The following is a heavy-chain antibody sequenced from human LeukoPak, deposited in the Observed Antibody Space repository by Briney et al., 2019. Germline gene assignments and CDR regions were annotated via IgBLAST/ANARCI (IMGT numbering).Heavy chain of an antibody. D-gene: IGHD6-13*01. J-gene: IGHJ5*02. CDR3: ARDPAAVSTNTYA. Sequence: PGGSLRLSCAASGVTVGNNYMRRVRQAPGKGLEWVSLIYSGGSMYYADSVKGRFTISRDSSKNTLYLQMNSLRAEDTAVYYCARDPAAVSTNTYAWGQGTLVTVSS. V-gene: IGHV3-66*01. CDR1: GVTVGNNY. CDR2: IYSGGSM.